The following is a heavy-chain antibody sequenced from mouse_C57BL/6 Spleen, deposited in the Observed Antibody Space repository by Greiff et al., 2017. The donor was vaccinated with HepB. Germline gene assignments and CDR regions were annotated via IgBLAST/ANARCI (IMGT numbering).Heavy chain of an antibody. CDR2: IDPEDGET. D-gene: IGHD1-1*01. V-gene: IGHV14-2*01. J-gene: IGHJ1*03. Sequence: EVKLMESGAELVKPGASVKLSCTASGFNIKDYYMHWVKQRTEQGLAWIGRIDPEDGETKYAPKFQGKATITADTSSNTAYLQLSSLTSEDTAVYYCANYYGSSYGGYFDVWGTGTTVTVSS. CDR3: ANYYGSSYGGYFDV. CDR1: GFNIKDYY.